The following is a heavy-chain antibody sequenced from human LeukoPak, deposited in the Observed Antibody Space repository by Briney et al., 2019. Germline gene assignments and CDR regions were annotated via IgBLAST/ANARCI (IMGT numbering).Heavy chain of an antibody. Sequence: PGGSLRLSCAASGFTFSSYWMSWVRQAPGKGLEWVANINLDGSKKYYVDSVKGRFTISRDNAQNSLYLQMNSLRVEDTAVYYCARDETGGYFENWGQGTLVTVSS. J-gene: IGHJ4*02. CDR2: INLDGSKK. V-gene: IGHV3-7*01. CDR1: GFTFSSYW. CDR3: ARDETGGYFEN. D-gene: IGHD3-10*01.